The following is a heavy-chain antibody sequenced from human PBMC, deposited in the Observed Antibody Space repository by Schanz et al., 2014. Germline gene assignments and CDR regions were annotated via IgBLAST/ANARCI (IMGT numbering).Heavy chain of an antibody. CDR2: ISSGGGST. D-gene: IGHD2-2*01. J-gene: IGHJ6*03. Sequence: EVQLLESGGGLVQPGGSLRLSCASSGFSFTTYAMSWVRQAPGKGLEWVSSISSGGGSTYYADSVKGRFTISRDNSKNTLYLQMKSLRAEDTAVYYCARVKYCTITRCYRTETEGIYYRDVWGKGTTVTVSS. CDR3: ARVKYCTITRCYRTETEGIYYRDV. V-gene: IGHV3-23*01. CDR1: GFSFTTYA.